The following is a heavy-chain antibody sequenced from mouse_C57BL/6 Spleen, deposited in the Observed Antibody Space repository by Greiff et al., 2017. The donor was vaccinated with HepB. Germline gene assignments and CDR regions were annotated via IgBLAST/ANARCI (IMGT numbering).Heavy chain of an antibody. CDR2: INPNNGGT. CDR1: GYTFTDYY. D-gene: IGHD1-1*01. J-gene: IGHJ3*01. CDR3: ARRVKTGYGSSSAWFAY. Sequence: EVQLQQSGPELVKPGASVKISCKASGYTFTDYYMNWVKQSHGKSLEWIGDINPNNGGTSYNQKFKGKATLTVDKSSSTAYMELRSLTSEDSAVYYCARRVKTGYGSSSAWFAYWGQGTLVTVSA. V-gene: IGHV1-26*01.